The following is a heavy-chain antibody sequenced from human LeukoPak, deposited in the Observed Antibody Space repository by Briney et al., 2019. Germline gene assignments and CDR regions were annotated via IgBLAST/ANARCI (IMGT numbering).Heavy chain of an antibody. V-gene: IGHV1-2*02. Sequence: ASVKVSCKASGYTFTRYYLHWVRQAPGQGLEWMGWINPNTGGTNYAQKFQGRVTMTRDTSISTAYMELSRLRSDDTAVYYCARFYSGYGNYYYYMDVWGKGTTVTVSS. CDR3: ARFYSGYGNYYYYMDV. D-gene: IGHD5-12*01. CDR2: INPNTGGT. CDR1: GYTFTRYY. J-gene: IGHJ6*03.